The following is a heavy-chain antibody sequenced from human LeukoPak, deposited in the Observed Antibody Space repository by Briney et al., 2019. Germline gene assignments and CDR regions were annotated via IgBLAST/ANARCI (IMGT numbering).Heavy chain of an antibody. CDR2: INSDGSST. D-gene: IGHD6-13*01. CDR3: ARAAAGILELDY. Sequence: PGGSLRLSCAASGFTFSSYWMHWVRQAPGKGLVWVSRINSDGSSTSYADSVKGRFTISRDNAKNTLYLQMNSLRAEDTAVYYCARAAAGILELDYWGQGTLVTVSS. CDR1: GFTFSSYW. V-gene: IGHV3-74*01. J-gene: IGHJ4*02.